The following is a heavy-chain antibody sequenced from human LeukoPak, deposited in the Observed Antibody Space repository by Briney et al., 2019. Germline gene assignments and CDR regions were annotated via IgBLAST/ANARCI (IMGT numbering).Heavy chain of an antibody. CDR1: GFAFSSYG. CDR2: IGYDGSNK. CDR3: AKRGGTTVTTSNFHMDV. J-gene: IGHJ6*03. Sequence: GGSLRLSCAASGFAFSSYGMHWVRQAPGKGLEWVAFIGYDGSNKYTADSARGRFTLSRDNSKDTLYLQMNSLRAEDTAVYYCAKRGGTTVTTSNFHMDVWGKGTTVTVS. V-gene: IGHV3-30*02. D-gene: IGHD4-17*01.